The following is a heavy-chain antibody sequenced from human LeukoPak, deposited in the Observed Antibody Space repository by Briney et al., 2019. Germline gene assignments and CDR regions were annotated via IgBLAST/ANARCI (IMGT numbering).Heavy chain of an antibody. Sequence: PGGSLRLSCAASGFTFSSYEMNWVRQAPGKGLEWVSYNSSSGSTIYYADSVKGRFTISRDNAKNSLYLQMNSLRAEDTAVYYCARDWIAVAGTHYYYGMDVWGKGTTVTVSS. J-gene: IGHJ6*04. D-gene: IGHD6-19*01. V-gene: IGHV3-48*03. CDR1: GFTFSSYE. CDR3: ARDWIAVAGTHYYYGMDV. CDR2: NSSSGSTI.